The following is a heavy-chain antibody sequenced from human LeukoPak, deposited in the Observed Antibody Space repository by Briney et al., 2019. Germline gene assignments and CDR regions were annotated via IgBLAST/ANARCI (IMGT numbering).Heavy chain of an antibody. CDR1: GFTFSSYG. D-gene: IGHD1-26*01. CDR2: IWYDGSNK. J-gene: IGHJ4*02. Sequence: GRSLRLSCAASGFTFSSYGMHWVRQAPGKGLEWVAVIWYDGSNKYYADSVKGRFTISRDNSKNTLYLQMNGLRAEDTAVYYCAKEDSGSYYSFDYWGQGTLVTVSS. V-gene: IGHV3-33*06. CDR3: AKEDSGSYYSFDY.